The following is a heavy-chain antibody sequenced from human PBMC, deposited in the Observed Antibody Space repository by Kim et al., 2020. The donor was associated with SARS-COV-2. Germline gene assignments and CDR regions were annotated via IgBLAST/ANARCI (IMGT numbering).Heavy chain of an antibody. CDR3: ARVDETYYDILTGFPTSDY. CDR2: ISAYNGNT. CDR1: GYTFTSYG. D-gene: IGHD3-9*01. Sequence: ASVKVSCKASGYTFTSYGISWVRQAPGQGLEWMGWISAYNGNTNYAQKLQGRVTMTTDTSTSTAYMELRSLRSDDTAVYYCARVDETYYDILTGFPTSDYWGQGTLVTVSS. J-gene: IGHJ4*02. V-gene: IGHV1-18*01.